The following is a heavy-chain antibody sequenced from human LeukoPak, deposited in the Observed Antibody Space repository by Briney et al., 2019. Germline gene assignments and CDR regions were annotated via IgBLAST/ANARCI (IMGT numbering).Heavy chain of an antibody. Sequence: SETLSLTCTVSGGSITNCCWGWIRQPAGRGLDWIGRISSTGNTAYSPSLQSRVTMSVDTSKNQFSLKLNSVTAADTAVYYCARVPPSYSDSSKIYYYYTWTSGAKGPRSPSP. CDR2: ISSTGNT. CDR3: ARVPPSYSDSSKIYYYYTWTS. D-gene: IGHD1-26*01. CDR1: GGSITNCC. V-gene: IGHV4-4*07. J-gene: IGHJ6*03.